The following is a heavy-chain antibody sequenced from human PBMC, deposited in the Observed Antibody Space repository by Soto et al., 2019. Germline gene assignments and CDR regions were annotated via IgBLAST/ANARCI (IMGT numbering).Heavy chain of an antibody. Sequence: SETLSLTCTVSGGSVSSGSYYWSWIRQPPGKGLEWIGYIYYSGSTNYNPSLKSRVTISVDTSKNQFSLKLSSVTAADTAVYYCARDQKTGYSSSWAFDPWGQGTLVTVSS. V-gene: IGHV4-61*01. J-gene: IGHJ5*02. CDR1: GGSVSSGSYY. CDR3: ARDQKTGYSSSWAFDP. CDR2: IYYSGST. D-gene: IGHD6-13*01.